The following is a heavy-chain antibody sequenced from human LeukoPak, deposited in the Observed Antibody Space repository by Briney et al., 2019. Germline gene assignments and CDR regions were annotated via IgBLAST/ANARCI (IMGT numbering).Heavy chain of an antibody. J-gene: IGHJ4*02. Sequence: GSLRLSCAASGFTFSSYWMSWVRQAPGKGLEWVANIKQDGSEKYYVDSVKGRFTISRDNAKNSLYLQMNSLRAEDTAVYYCARDHYDYVWGSYRYLPLDYWGQGTLVTVSS. CDR1: GFTFSSYW. CDR3: ARDHYDYVWGSYRYLPLDY. V-gene: IGHV3-7*01. CDR2: IKQDGSEK. D-gene: IGHD3-16*02.